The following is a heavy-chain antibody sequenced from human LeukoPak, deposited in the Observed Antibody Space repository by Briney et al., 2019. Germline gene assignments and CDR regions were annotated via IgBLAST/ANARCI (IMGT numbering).Heavy chain of an antibody. CDR2: INPNSGGT. CDR1: GGTFSSYA. Sequence: ASVKVSCKASGGTFSSYAISWVRQAPGQGLEWMGWINPNSGGTNYAQKFQGRVTITRDTSTSTVYMELSSLRSEDTAVYYCARGSRDFDYWGQGTLVTVSS. J-gene: IGHJ4*02. CDR3: ARGSRDFDY. V-gene: IGHV1-8*02. D-gene: IGHD2-2*01.